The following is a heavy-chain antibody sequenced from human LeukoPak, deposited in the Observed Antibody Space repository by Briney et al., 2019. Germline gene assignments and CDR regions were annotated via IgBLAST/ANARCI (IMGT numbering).Heavy chain of an antibody. J-gene: IGHJ4*02. V-gene: IGHV1-2*02. CDR2: INPNSGGT. D-gene: IGHD6-19*01. Sequence: ASVKVSCKASGFTFTNYNLHWVRQAPGQGLEWMGWINPNSGGTNYAQKFQGRVTMTRDTSISTAYMELSRLRSDDTAVYYCARDGSGWYYFDYWGQGTLVTVSS. CDR1: GFTFTNYN. CDR3: ARDGSGWYYFDY.